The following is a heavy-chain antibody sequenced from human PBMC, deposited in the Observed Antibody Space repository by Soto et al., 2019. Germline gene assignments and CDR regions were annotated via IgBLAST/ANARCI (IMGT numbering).Heavy chain of an antibody. CDR1: GGTFSSYA. J-gene: IGHJ5*02. D-gene: IGHD3-16*01. V-gene: IGHV1-69*12. Sequence: QVQLVQSGAEVKKPGSSVKVSCKASGGTFSSYAISWVRQAPGQGLEWMGGIIPIFGTANYAQKVQGRVTITADESTSTAYMELSRLRSEDTAVYYCARDSGVYVGEWFDWFDLWGQGTLVTVSS. CDR3: ARDSGVYVGEWFDWFDL. CDR2: IIPIFGTA.